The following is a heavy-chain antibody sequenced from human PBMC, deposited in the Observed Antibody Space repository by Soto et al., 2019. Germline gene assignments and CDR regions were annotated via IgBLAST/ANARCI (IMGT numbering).Heavy chain of an antibody. J-gene: IGHJ4*02. V-gene: IGHV3-30-3*01. Sequence: GGSLRLSCVVSEITFSSYAMHWVRQAPGKGLEWVAVISYDGSNKYYADSVKGRFTISRDNSKNTLYLQMNSLRVEDTAVYYCARVVSGFIVAAAGFDYWGQGTLVTVSS. CDR1: EITFSSYA. CDR2: ISYDGSNK. D-gene: IGHD1-26*01. CDR3: ARVVSGFIVAAAGFDY.